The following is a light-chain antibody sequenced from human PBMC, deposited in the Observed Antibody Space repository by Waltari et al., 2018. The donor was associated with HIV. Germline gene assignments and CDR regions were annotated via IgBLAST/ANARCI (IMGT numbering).Light chain of an antibody. CDR3: HSRDTNGERYV. J-gene: IGLJ1*01. CDR1: SLRSFF. CDR2: GGH. V-gene: IGLV3-19*01. Sequence: SSELTQDPIVSVALGQTIKITCQGDSLRSFFANWYQPRPGQAPVLGVYGGHRRPSGIPDRFSASISGNTSSLIISKSEAGDEADYFCHSRDTNGERYVFGGGT.